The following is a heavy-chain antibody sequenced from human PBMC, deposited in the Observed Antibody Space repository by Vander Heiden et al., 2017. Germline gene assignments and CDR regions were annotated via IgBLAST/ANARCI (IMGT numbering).Heavy chain of an antibody. J-gene: IGHJ4*02. CDR2: LDWNGGAI. D-gene: IGHD4-4*01. CDR3: ARDPTPFTVTPYYFDY. V-gene: IGHV3-20*04. CDR1: GFSLGAYG. Sequence: EVQLVQSGGGVVRPGGSLGLSCIASGFSLGAYGMHWVRQGPGKGPEWVSGLDWNGGAINYADSVRGRFTISRDNAKKSLYLQMNNVRAEDTAVYYCARDPTPFTVTPYYFDYWGQGALVTVSS.